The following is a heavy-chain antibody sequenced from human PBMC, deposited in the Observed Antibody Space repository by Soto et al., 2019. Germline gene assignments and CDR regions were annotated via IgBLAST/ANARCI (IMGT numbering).Heavy chain of an antibody. V-gene: IGHV3-7*01. CDR3: ARGGPTPPYTSSWSFDS. CDR1: GFTFSSYW. J-gene: IGHJ4*02. Sequence: GGSLRLSCAASGFTFSSYWMSWVRQAPGKGLEWVANIKQDGSEKYYVDSVKGRFTISRDNAKNSLYLQMNSLRAEDTAVYYCARGGPTPPYTSSWSFDSWGQGTLVTVSS. D-gene: IGHD6-13*01. CDR2: IKQDGSEK.